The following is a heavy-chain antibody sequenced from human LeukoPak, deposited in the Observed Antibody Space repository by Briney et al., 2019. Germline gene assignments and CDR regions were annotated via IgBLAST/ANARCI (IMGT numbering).Heavy chain of an antibody. V-gene: IGHV3-7*01. CDR3: ARGGATRGRFEN. D-gene: IGHD1-26*01. CDR1: GFPFNIQT. Sequence: GGSLRLSCVASGFPFNIQTMSGVRQAPGKGLDWVASMRGDGTEIHYVASVKGRFTISRDNPKNSLYLQMRNLRAEDTAVYYCARGGATRGRFENWGQGTLVTVSS. CDR2: MRGDGTEI. J-gene: IGHJ4*02.